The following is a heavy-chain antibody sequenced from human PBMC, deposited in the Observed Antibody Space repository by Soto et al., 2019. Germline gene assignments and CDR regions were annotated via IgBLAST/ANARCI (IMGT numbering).Heavy chain of an antibody. Sequence: QVQLVESGGGVVQPGRSLRLSCAASGFTFSSYAMHWVRQAPGKGLEWVAVISYDGSNKYYADSVKGRFTISRDNSKNTLYLQMNSLRAEDTAVYYCASRSTYCGGDCYDAFDIWGQGTMVTVSS. J-gene: IGHJ3*02. CDR2: ISYDGSNK. V-gene: IGHV3-30-3*01. CDR3: ASRSTYCGGDCYDAFDI. D-gene: IGHD2-21*02. CDR1: GFTFSSYA.